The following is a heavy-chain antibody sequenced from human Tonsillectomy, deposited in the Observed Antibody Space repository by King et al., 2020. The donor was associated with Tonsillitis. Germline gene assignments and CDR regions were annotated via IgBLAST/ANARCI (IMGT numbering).Heavy chain of an antibody. D-gene: IGHD2-2*01. J-gene: IGHJ4*02. CDR3: VRSYWSTPACYDI. CDR1: GFTFSRYW. CDR2: INSDGSTT. V-gene: IGHV3-74*01. Sequence: VQLVESGGGLVQPGGSLRLSCAASGFTFSRYWMHWVRQAPGKGLVWVSHINSDGSTTNYADSVKGRFTIYRDNAKNTQHLQMNSLRAEDTAVYYCVRSYWSTPACYDIWGRGALVTVSS.